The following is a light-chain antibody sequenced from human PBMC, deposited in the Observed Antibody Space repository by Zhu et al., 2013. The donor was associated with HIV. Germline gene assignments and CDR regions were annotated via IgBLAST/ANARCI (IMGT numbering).Light chain of an antibody. CDR1: NSNIGRIS. CDR3: STWDDTVGGWV. J-gene: IGLJ3*02. CDR2: RND. Sequence: QSVLIQPPSASETPGQRVTISCSGTNSNIGRISSIGINKSQERPPRLVIYRNDYRPTGVPDRFSGSKSGTSASLAISGLESEDEAIYFCSTWDDTVGGWVFGGGTRVTVL. V-gene: IGLV1-47*01.